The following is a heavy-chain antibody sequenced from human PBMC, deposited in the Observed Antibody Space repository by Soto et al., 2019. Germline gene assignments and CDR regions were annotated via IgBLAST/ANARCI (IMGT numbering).Heavy chain of an antibody. D-gene: IGHD1-7*01. Sequence: SETMSLTCTVSGGSISGYDWSWIRQPPGKGLEWIGYIYYSGSTNYNPSLKSRVTISVDTSKNQFSLKLSSVTAADTAVYYCARRYGTTFDYWGQGTLVTVSS. CDR3: ARRYGTTFDY. J-gene: IGHJ4*02. CDR1: GGSISGYD. V-gene: IGHV4-59*01. CDR2: IYYSGST.